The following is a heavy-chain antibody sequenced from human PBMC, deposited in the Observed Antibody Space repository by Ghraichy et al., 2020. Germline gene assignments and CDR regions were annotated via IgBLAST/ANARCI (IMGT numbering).Heavy chain of an antibody. CDR1: GDSVSSNSVT. J-gene: IGHJ4*02. CDR3: ARAASGCFNC. Sequence: SETLSLTCAISGDSVSSNSVTWNWIRQSPSRGLEWLGRTYFRSKWFSDYAVSVKSRMTISADTSKNQFSLQLNSVTPEDTALYYCARAASGCFNCWGQGTLVTVSS. V-gene: IGHV6-1*01. D-gene: IGHD6-19*01. CDR2: TYFRSKWFS.